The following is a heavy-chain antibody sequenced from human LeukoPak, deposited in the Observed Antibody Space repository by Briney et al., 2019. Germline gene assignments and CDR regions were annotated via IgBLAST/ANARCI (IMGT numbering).Heavy chain of an antibody. CDR1: GFTFSSYA. J-gene: IGHJ6*02. CDR2: ISYDGSNK. Sequence: GGSLRLSCAASGFTFSSYAMHWVRQAPGKGLEWVAVISYDGSNKYYADSVKGRFTISRDNSKNTLYLQMNGLRAEDTAVYYCARDPCTNGVCYIYYYYYGMDVWGQGTTVTVSS. V-gene: IGHV3-30*04. D-gene: IGHD2-8*01. CDR3: ARDPCTNGVCYIYYYYYGMDV.